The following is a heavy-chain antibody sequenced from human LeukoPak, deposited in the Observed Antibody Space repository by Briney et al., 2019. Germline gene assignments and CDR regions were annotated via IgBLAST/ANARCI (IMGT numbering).Heavy chain of an antibody. CDR1: GFTFSTYA. D-gene: IGHD5-24*01. CDR3: ARGGYNTYYFDY. V-gene: IGHV3-23*01. Sequence: PGGSLRLSCAASGFTFSTYAMSWVRQAPGKGLEGVSTISGSGGSTYYADSVKGRFTISRDNSKNTLYLQMNTLRAEDTAVHYCARGGYNTYYFDYWGQGTLVTVSS. CDR2: ISGSGGST. J-gene: IGHJ4*02.